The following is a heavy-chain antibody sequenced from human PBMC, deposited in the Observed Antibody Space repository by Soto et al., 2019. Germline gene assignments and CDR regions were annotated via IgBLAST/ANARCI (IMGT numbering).Heavy chain of an antibody. CDR3: ARNRIDYYDSSGYQNPRFDY. Sequence: SETLSLTCAVYGGSFSGYYWSWIRQPPGKGLEWIGEINHSGSTNYNPSLKSRVTISVDTSKNQLSLKLSSVTAADTAVYYCARNRIDYYDSSGYQNPRFDYWGQGTLVTVSS. V-gene: IGHV4-34*01. J-gene: IGHJ4*02. CDR1: GGSFSGYY. CDR2: INHSGST. D-gene: IGHD3-22*01.